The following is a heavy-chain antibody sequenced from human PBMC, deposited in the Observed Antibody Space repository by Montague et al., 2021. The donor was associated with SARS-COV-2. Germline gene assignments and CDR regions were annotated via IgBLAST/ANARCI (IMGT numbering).Heavy chain of an antibody. D-gene: IGHD3-3*01. CDR3: VRGPAVKSYYDFWSGPKWFDP. Sequence: SETLSLTCTVSGGSLSGYYWSWIRQPPGKGLEWIGEINHRGTTNDNPSLKSRVALSLDTSRNQFSPNLNSVTAADTAVYYCVRGPAVKSYYDFWSGPKWFDPWGQGNLVTVSS. V-gene: IGHV4-34*01. CDR2: INHRGTT. J-gene: IGHJ5*02. CDR1: GGSLSGYY.